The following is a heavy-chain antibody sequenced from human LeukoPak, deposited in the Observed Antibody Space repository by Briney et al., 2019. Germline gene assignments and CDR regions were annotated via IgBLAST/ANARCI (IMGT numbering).Heavy chain of an antibody. J-gene: IGHJ6*03. CDR2: IIPIFGTA. CDR1: GGTFSSYA. V-gene: IGHV1-69*01. CDR3: AWSQLRRRYYYYYYMDV. D-gene: IGHD2-2*01. Sequence: SVKVSCKASGGTFSSYAISWVRQAPGQGLEWMGGIIPIFGTANYAQKFQGRVTITADESTSTAYMELSSLRSEDTAVYYCAWSQLRRRYYYYYYMDVWGKGTTVTVSS.